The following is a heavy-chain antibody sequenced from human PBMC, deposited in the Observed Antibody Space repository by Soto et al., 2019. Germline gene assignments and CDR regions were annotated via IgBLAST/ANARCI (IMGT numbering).Heavy chain of an antibody. CDR1: GFTFSSYA. CDR2: ISGSGGST. V-gene: IGHV3-23*01. D-gene: IGHD6-19*01. CDR3: ARSEAVAGIIYYYYYGMDV. Sequence: PGGSLRLSCAASGFTFSSYAMSWVRQAPGQGLEWVSAISGSGGSTYYADSVKGRFTISRDNSKNTLYLQMNSLRGADTAVYYCARSEAVAGIIYYYYYGMDVWGQGTTVTVSS. J-gene: IGHJ6*02.